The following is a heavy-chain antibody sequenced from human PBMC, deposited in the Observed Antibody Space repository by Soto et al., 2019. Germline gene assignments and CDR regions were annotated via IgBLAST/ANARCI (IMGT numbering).Heavy chain of an antibody. V-gene: IGHV3-21*01. Sequence: EVQLVESGGGLVKPGGSLRLSCAASGFTFSSYSMNWVRQAPGKGLEWVSSISSSSSYIYYADSVKGRFTISRDNAKNSLYLQMNSLRAEDTAVYYCARVSGSYYDFDYWGQGTLVTVSS. D-gene: IGHD1-26*01. J-gene: IGHJ4*02. CDR1: GFTFSSYS. CDR2: ISSSSSYI. CDR3: ARVSGSYYDFDY.